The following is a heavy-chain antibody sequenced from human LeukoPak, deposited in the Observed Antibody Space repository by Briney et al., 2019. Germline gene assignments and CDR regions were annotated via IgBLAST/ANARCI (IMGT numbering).Heavy chain of an antibody. CDR1: GFTFSSYA. CDR3: ARDSKEYYYYYYGMDV. Sequence: PGRSLRLSCAASGFTFSSYAMHWVRQAPGKGLEWVAVISYDGSNKYYADSVKGRFTISRDNSKNTLYLQMNSLRAEDTAVHYCARDSKEYYYYYYGMDVWGQGTTVTVSS. D-gene: IGHD2/OR15-2a*01. V-gene: IGHV3-30*04. J-gene: IGHJ6*02. CDR2: ISYDGSNK.